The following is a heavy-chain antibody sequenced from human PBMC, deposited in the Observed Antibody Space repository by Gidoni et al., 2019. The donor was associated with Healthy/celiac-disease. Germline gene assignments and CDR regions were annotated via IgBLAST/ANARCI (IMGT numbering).Heavy chain of an antibody. CDR1: GCTFDDYA. J-gene: IGHJ3*02. CDR3: AKVRLWFGETGNAFDI. CDR2: ICLNSGSI. V-gene: IGHV3-9*01. Sequence: EVQLVESGGGLVQPGRPLSLSCAAPGCTFDDYAIHWVRQAPGKGLEWVSGICLNSGSIGDAASVKGRFTISRDNAKNSLYLQMNWLRAEDTALYYCAKVRLWFGETGNAFDIWGQGTMVTVSS. D-gene: IGHD3-10*01.